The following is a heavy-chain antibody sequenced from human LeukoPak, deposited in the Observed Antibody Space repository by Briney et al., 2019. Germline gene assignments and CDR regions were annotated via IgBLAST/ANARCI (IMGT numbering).Heavy chain of an antibody. CDR3: ARDHCSSTSCYDYGMDV. V-gene: IGHV3-7*01. J-gene: IGHJ6*02. Sequence: GGSLRLSCAASGFTFSSYWMSWVRQAPGKRLEWVANIKQDGSEKYYVDSVKGRFTISRDNAKNSLYLQMNSLRAEDTAVYYCARDHCSSTSCYDYGMDVWGQGTTVTVSS. D-gene: IGHD2-2*01. CDR1: GFTFSSYW. CDR2: IKQDGSEK.